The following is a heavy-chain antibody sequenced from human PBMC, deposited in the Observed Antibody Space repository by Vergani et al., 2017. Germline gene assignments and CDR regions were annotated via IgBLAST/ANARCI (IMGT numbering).Heavy chain of an antibody. Sequence: QVQLVESGGGVVQPGRSLRLSCAASGFTFSSYAMHWVRQAPGKGLEWVAVISYDGSNKYYADSVKGRFTISRDNSKNTLYLQMNSLRAEDTAVYYCSRDLAGYCSGGSCYSLNGPAYYYYGMDVWGQGTTVTVSS. V-gene: IGHV3-30*01. CDR1: GFTFSSYA. CDR3: SRDLAGYCSGGSCYSLNGPAYYYYGMDV. J-gene: IGHJ6*02. CDR2: ISYDGSNK. D-gene: IGHD2-15*01.